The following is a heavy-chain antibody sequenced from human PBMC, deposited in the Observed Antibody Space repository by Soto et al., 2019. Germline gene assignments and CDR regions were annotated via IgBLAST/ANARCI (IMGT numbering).Heavy chain of an antibody. V-gene: IGHV4-38-2*02. CDR2: IYHSGTT. D-gene: IGHD6-19*01. CDR3: ASDDWLVQYFQH. Sequence: SETLSLTCTVSGYIISGDYYWGWIRHPPGKGLEWIGTIYHSGTTYYSPSLKSRVTISVDASTYECALRLSLVTAADRAVYYFASDDWLVQYFQHGGQWNLVTVSS. J-gene: IGHJ1*01. CDR1: GYIISGDYY.